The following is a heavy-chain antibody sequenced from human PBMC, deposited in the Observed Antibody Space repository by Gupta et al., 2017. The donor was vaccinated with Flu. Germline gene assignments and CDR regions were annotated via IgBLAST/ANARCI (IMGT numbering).Heavy chain of an antibody. V-gene: IGHV4-38-2*02. CDR2: IYHSGST. J-gene: IGHJ3*02. Sequence: QVQLQESGPGRVKPSETLSLTCAVSGHSISSGYYWGWIRQPPGKGLEWIGSIYHSGSTYYNPSLKSRVTISVDTPKNQFSLKLSSVTAADTAVYYCARDLLYNWNPYDAFDIWGQGTMVTVSS. CDR1: GHSISSGYY. D-gene: IGHD1-20*01. CDR3: ARDLLYNWNPYDAFDI.